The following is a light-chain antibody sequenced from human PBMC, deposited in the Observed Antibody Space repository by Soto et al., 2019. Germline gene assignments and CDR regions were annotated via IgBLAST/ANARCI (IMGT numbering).Light chain of an antibody. V-gene: IGLV2-14*01. CDR3: SSYTSSSPAIV. Sequence: QSVLTQPASVSGSPGQSIPISCTGTSSDVGGYNYVSWYQQHPGKAPKLMIYDVSNRPSGVSNRFSGSKSGNTASLTISGLQAEDEADYYCSSYTSSSPAIVFGTGTKVTVL. CDR1: SSDVGGYNY. CDR2: DVS. J-gene: IGLJ1*01.